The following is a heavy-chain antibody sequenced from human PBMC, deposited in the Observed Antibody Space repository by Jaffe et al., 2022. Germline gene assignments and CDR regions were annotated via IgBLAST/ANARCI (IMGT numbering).Heavy chain of an antibody. CDR1: GFSLSTSGMC. V-gene: IGHV2-70*01. D-gene: IGHD2-15*01. CDR3: ARIGSGGSCYSDDAFDI. J-gene: IGHJ3*02. CDR2: IDWDDDK. Sequence: QVTLRESGPALVKPTQTLTLTCTFSGFSLSTSGMCVSWIRQPPGKALEWLALIDWDDDKYYSTSLKTRLTISKDTSKNQVVLTMTNMDPVDTATYYCARIGSGGSCYSDDAFDIWGQGTMVTVSS.